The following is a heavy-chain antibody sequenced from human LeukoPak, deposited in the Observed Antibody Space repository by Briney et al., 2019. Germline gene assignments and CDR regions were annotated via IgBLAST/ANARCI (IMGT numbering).Heavy chain of an antibody. CDR2: ISAYNGNT. D-gene: IGHD3-9*01. CDR1: GYSFTSYG. CDR3: ARAPHYDILTGYYFDY. J-gene: IGHJ4*02. Sequence: ASVKVSCMASGYSFTSYGISWVRQAPGQGLEWMGWISAYNGNTNYAQKLQGRVTMTTDTSTSTAYMELRSLRSDDTAVYYCARAPHYDILTGYYFDYWGQGTLVTVSS. V-gene: IGHV1-18*01.